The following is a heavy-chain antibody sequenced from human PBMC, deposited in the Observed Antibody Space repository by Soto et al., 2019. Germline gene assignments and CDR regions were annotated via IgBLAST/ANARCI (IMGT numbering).Heavy chain of an antibody. Sequence: GGSLRRSCAACGFTFSSYAMTWVRQAPGKGLEWVSAISGDGGSTYYADSVKDRFTISRDNSKNTLYLQMSSLRAEDTAVYFCVKAVFSGYYYVPFDYWGQGTLVTVSS. CDR3: VKAVFSGYYYVPFDY. D-gene: IGHD1-26*01. V-gene: IGHV3-23*01. CDR1: GFTFSSYA. J-gene: IGHJ4*02. CDR2: ISGDGGST.